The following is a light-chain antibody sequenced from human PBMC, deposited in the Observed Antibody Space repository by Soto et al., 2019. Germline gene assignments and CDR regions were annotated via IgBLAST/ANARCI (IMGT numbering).Light chain of an antibody. V-gene: IGLV1-36*01. J-gene: IGLJ3*02. CDR2: YDD. CDR1: DSNIGSNG. CDR3: AAWDASLNGVV. Sequence: QSVLTQPPSVSEAPRQRVTISCSGSDSNIGSNGVNWYQQLPGKAPKLVIFYDDLLPLGVSDRFSGSKSDTSASLAISDLQSEDEAEYFCAAWDASLNGVVFGGGTKLTVL.